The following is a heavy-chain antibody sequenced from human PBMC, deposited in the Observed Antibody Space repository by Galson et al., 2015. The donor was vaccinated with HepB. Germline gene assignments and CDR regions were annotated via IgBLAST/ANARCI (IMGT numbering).Heavy chain of an antibody. CDR1: GGTFSSYA. J-gene: IGHJ4*02. D-gene: IGHD3-16*02. V-gene: IGHV1-69*13. CDR2: IIPIFGTA. Sequence: SVKVSCKASGGTFSSYAISWVRQAPGQGLEWMGGIIPIFGTANYAQKFQGRVTITADESTSTAYMELSSLRSEDTAVYYCARGGSYRPHYFDYWGQGTLVTVSS. CDR3: ARGGSYRPHYFDY.